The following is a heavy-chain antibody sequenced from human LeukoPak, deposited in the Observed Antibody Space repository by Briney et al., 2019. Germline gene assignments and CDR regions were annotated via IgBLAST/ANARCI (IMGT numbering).Heavy chain of an antibody. Sequence: ASVKVSCKASGYTFTGYYMHWVRQAPGQGLEWMGWINPNSGGTNYAQKFQGRVTMTRDTSISTAYMELSRLRSDDTAVYYCARDSQSVTIFGVVTPLGYWGQGTLATVSS. CDR1: GYTFTGYY. V-gene: IGHV1-2*02. CDR3: ARDSQSVTIFGVVTPLGY. D-gene: IGHD3-3*01. CDR2: INPNSGGT. J-gene: IGHJ4*02.